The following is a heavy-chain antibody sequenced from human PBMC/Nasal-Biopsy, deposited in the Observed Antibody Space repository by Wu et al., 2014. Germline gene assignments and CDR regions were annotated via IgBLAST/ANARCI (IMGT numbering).Heavy chain of an antibody. J-gene: IGHJ4*02. V-gene: IGHV3-33*01. CDR3: ARDRRSMTSTLDL. Sequence: VIWYDGSEKYYADCVKGRFTISRDNSKNTLFLQMNSLRAEDTATYYCARDRRSMTSTLDLWGQGTLVTVSS. D-gene: IGHD3-16*01. CDR2: IWYDGSEK.